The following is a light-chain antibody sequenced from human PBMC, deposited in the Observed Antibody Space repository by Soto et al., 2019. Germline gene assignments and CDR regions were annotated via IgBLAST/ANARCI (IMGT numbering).Light chain of an antibody. CDR2: GAS. CDR1: QSVRNSY. V-gene: IGKV3-20*01. J-gene: IGKJ4*01. CDR3: QRYGSALT. Sequence: ESVLTQSPGTLSLSPGERVALSCRASQSVRNSYLAWYQQKPGQPPRLLVYGASSRATGIPDRFSGSGSATDFTLTISRLEPEDFAVYYWQRYGSALTFAGGTKVEMK.